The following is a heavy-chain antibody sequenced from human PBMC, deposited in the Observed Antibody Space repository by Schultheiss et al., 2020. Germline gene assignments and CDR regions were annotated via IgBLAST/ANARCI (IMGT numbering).Heavy chain of an antibody. V-gene: IGHV2-5*02. CDR3: ARRPYSGSYSHFDY. CDR1: GFSLSTTGVG. J-gene: IGHJ4*02. CDR2: IYWDDDK. Sequence: SGPTLVKPTQTLTLTCTFSGFSLSTTGVGVGWIRQPPGKALECLALIYWDDDKRYSPSLKSRLTISKDTSKSQVVLTMTNMDPVDTATYYCARRPYSGSYSHFDYWGQGTLVTVSS. D-gene: IGHD1-26*01.